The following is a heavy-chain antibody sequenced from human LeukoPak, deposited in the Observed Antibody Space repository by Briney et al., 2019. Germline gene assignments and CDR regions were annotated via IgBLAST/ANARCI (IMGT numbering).Heavy chain of an antibody. CDR3: ARDHTDILTGYHIDY. V-gene: IGHV3-20*04. J-gene: IGHJ4*02. CDR1: GFTFDDYG. Sequence: PGGSLRLSCAASGFTFDDYGMSWVRQAPGKGLEWVSGINWNGGSTGYADSVKGRFTISRDNAKNSLYLQMNSLRAEDTALYYCARDHTDILTGYHIDYWGQGTLVTVSS. CDR2: INWNGGST. D-gene: IGHD3-9*01.